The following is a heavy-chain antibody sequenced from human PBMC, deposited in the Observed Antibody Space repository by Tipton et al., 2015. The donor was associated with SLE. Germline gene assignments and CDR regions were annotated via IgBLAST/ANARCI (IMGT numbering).Heavy chain of an antibody. CDR2: VYYSGST. CDR1: GGSLSSSSYY. V-gene: IGHV4-39*01. J-gene: IGHJ4*02. CDR3: ARHERYSSGWSDFDY. D-gene: IGHD6-19*01. Sequence: TLSLTCTVPGGSLSSSSYYWGWIRQPPGKGLEWIVSVYYSGSTYYNPSLKSRVTISVDTSKNQFSLKLSSVTAADTAVYYCARHERYSSGWSDFDYWGQGTLVTVSS.